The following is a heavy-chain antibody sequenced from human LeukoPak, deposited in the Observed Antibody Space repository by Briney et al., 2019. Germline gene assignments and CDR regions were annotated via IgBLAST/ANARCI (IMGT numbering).Heavy chain of an antibody. CDR2: IYYSGST. CDR1: GGSVSSGSYY. Sequence: PSETLSLTCTVSGGSVSSGSYYWSWIRHPPGKGLEWIGYIYYSGSTNYNPSLKSRVTISGDTSKNQFSLKLSSVTAADTAVYYCARSPDYDILAGYYPTRYYFDYWGEGTLCSVS. CDR3: ARSPDYDILAGYYPTRYYFDY. D-gene: IGHD3-9*01. V-gene: IGHV4-61*01. J-gene: IGHJ4*02.